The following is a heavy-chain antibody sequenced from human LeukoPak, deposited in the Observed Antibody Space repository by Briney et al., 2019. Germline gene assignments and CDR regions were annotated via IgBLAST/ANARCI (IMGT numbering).Heavy chain of an antibody. CDR2: VNHSGST. J-gene: IGHJ4*02. D-gene: IGHD2-15*01. CDR1: GXSFSVYN. Sequence: PSETLSLTCAVYGXSFSVYNWSWIRQPPGKGLEWIGEVNHSGSTNYNPSLRKRVSISLDTSKKPFSLKLSSVTAAGTAVYYCARHYCSGGSCYPFDYWGQGTLVTVSS. CDR3: ARHYCSGGSCYPFDY. V-gene: IGHV4-34*01.